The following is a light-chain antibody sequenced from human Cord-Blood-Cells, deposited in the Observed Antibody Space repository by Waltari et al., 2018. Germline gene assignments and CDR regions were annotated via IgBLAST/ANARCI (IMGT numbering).Light chain of an antibody. Sequence: QSALTQPPSASGSPGPSVTISCPGTSSDVGGYNYLSWYQPHPGKAPKLMIYEVSKRPSGVPDRFSGSKSGNTASLTVSGLQAEDEADYYCSSYAGSNKVFGGGTKLTVL. J-gene: IGLJ3*02. V-gene: IGLV2-8*01. CDR2: EVS. CDR3: SSYAGSNKV. CDR1: SSDVGGYNY.